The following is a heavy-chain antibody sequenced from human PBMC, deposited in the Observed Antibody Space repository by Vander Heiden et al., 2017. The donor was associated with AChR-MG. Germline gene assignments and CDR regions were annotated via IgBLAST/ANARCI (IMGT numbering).Heavy chain of an antibody. CDR1: GFTFDDYA. CDR3: AKEVNDGYSSSWYSY. D-gene: IGHD6-13*01. J-gene: IGHJ4*02. V-gene: IGHV3-9*01. CDR2: ISWNSGSI. Sequence: EVQLVESGGGLVQPGRSLRPSCAASGFTFDDYAMHWVRQAPGKGLEWVSGISWNSGSIGYADSVKGRFTISRDNAKNSLYLQMNSLRAEDTALYYCAKEVNDGYSSSWYSYWGQGTLVTVSS.